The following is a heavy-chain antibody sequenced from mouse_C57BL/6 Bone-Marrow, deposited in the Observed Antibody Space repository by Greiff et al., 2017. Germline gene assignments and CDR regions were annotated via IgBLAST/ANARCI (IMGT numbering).Heavy chain of an antibody. D-gene: IGHD1-1*01. J-gene: IGHJ1*03. Sequence: QVQLQQSGPELVKPGASVKLSCKASGYTFTSYDINWVKQRPGQGLEWIGWIYPRAGSTKYNEKVKGKATLTVDKSSSTAYMELHSLTSEDSAVYFCARLEFDGSSGDWYFDVWGTGTTVTVSS. CDR3: ARLEFDGSSGDWYFDV. CDR2: IYPRAGST. CDR1: GYTFTSYD. V-gene: IGHV1-85*01.